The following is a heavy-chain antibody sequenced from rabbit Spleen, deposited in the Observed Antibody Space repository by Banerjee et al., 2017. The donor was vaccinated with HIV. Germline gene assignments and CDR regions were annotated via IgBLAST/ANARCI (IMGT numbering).Heavy chain of an antibody. CDR1: GVSFSGDSFSGASY. CDR2: IYAARGTT. D-gene: IGHD4-1*01. CDR3: ARAIVPWLGLTRLDL. Sequence: QSLEESGGDLVKPGASLTLTCIASGVSFSGDSFSGASYICWVRQAPGKGLEWIGIIYAARGTTDYASWVNGRFTISSDNAQSTVDLKMTSLTAADTATYFCARAIVPWLGLTRLDLWGPGTLVTVS. J-gene: IGHJ3*01. V-gene: IGHV1S40*01.